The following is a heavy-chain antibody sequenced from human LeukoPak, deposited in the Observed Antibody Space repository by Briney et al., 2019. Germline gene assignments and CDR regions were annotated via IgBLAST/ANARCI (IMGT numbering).Heavy chain of an antibody. CDR1: GGTFSSYA. V-gene: IGHV1-69*05. CDR2: IIPIFGTA. CDR3: ARDRWTAMVTWYFDY. J-gene: IGHJ4*02. D-gene: IGHD5-18*01. Sequence: ASVKVSCKAPGGTFSSYAISWVRQAPGQGLEWMGRIIPIFGTANCAQKFQGRVTITTDESTSTAYMELSSLRSEDTAVYYCARDRWTAMVTWYFDYWGQGTLVTVSS.